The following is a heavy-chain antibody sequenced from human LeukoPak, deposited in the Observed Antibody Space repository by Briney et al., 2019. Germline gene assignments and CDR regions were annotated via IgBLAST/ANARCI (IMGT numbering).Heavy chain of an antibody. CDR1: GFTVSSNY. CDR3: ARGLKSYYDSSGCDY. J-gene: IGHJ4*02. Sequence: GGSLRLSCAASGFTVSSNYMSWVRQAPGKGLEWVSVIYSGGSTYYADSVKGRFTISRDNSKNTLYLQMNSLRAEDTAVYYCARGLKSYYDSSGCDYWGQGTLVTVSS. D-gene: IGHD3-22*01. V-gene: IGHV3-66*01. CDR2: IYSGGST.